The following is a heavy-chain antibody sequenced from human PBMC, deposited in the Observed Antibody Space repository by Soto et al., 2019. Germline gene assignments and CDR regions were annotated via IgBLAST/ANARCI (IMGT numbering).Heavy chain of an antibody. J-gene: IGHJ6*03. CDR3: AKDSWYCSGGSCYSYYYYMDV. Sequence: QVQLVESGGGVVQPGRSLRLSCAASGFTFSSYGMHWVRQAPGKGLEWMAVISYDGSNKYYADSVKGRFTISRDNSKNTLYLQMNSLRAEDTAVYYCAKDSWYCSGGSCYSYYYYMDVWGKGTTVTVSS. D-gene: IGHD2-15*01. V-gene: IGHV3-30*18. CDR1: GFTFSSYG. CDR2: ISYDGSNK.